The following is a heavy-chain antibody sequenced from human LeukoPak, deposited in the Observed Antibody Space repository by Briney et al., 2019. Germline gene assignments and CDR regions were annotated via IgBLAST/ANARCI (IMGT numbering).Heavy chain of an antibody. CDR3: ARDWLGNYDILTADP. V-gene: IGHV4-4*07. D-gene: IGHD3-9*01. CDR1: GGSFSGYY. CDR2: IYTSGST. Sequence: PSETLSLTCAVYGGSFSGYYWSWIRQPAGKGLEWIGRIYTSGSTNYNPSLKSRVTISVDTSKNQFSLKLSSVTAADTAVYYCARDWLGNYDILTADPWGQGTLVTVSS. J-gene: IGHJ5*02.